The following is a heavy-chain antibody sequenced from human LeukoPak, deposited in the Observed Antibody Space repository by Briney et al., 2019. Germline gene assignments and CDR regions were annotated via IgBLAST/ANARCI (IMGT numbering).Heavy chain of an antibody. V-gene: IGHV3-23*01. D-gene: IGHD6-19*01. J-gene: IGHJ4*02. Sequence: PGGSLRLSCAASGFTFSSYAMSWVRQAPGKGLEWVSTISVSGGNTYYADSVKGRFTISRDNSKNTLYLQMNSLRGEDTAVYYCARGLAGEDWGQGTLVTVSS. CDR2: ISVSGGNT. CDR3: ARGLAGED. CDR1: GFTFSSYA.